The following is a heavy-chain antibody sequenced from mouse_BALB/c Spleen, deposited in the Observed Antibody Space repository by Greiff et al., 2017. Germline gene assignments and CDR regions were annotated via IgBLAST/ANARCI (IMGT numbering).Heavy chain of an antibody. V-gene: IGHV1S81*02. CDR3: TRGYGSSPTWFAY. CDR2: INPSNGGT. CDR1: GYTFTSYY. D-gene: IGHD1-1*01. J-gene: IGHJ3*01. Sequence: QVQLQQSGAELVKPGASVKLSCKASGYTFTSYYMYWVKQRPGQGLEWIGEINPSNGGTNFNEKFKSKATLTVDKSSSTAYMQLSSLTSEDSAVYYCTRGYGSSPTWFAYWGQGTLVTVSA.